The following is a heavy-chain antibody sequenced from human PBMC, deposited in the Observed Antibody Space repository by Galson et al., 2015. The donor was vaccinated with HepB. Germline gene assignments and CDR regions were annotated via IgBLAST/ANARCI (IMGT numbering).Heavy chain of an antibody. CDR3: AKELRYRTKRYYYGMDV. CDR1: GFTFSSYG. D-gene: IGHD3-9*01. V-gene: IGHV3-30*18. J-gene: IGHJ6*02. CDR2: ISYDGSNK. Sequence: SLRLSCAASGFTFSSYGMHWVRQAPGEGLEWVAVISYDGSNKYYADSVKGRFTISRDNSKNTLYLQMNSLRAEDTAVYYCAKELRYRTKRYYYGMDVWGQGTTVTVSS.